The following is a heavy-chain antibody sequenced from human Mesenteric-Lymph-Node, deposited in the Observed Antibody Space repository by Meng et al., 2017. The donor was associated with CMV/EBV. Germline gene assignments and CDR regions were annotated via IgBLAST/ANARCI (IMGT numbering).Heavy chain of an antibody. D-gene: IGHD5-18*01. CDR3: ASLRTYSYGWYNWFDP. Sequence: SETLSLTCAVFGGSFSDYYWAWIRQPPGKGLEWVGQINPSGTTNYNPSLKSRVTMSVDTSKSQFSLKLNSATAADTAVYYCASLRTYSYGWYNWFDPWGQGTLVTVSS. J-gene: IGHJ5*02. CDR2: INPSGTT. V-gene: IGHV4-34*01. CDR1: GGSFSDYY.